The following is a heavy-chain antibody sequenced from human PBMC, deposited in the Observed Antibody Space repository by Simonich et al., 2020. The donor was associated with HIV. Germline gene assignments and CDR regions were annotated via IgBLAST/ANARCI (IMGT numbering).Heavy chain of an antibody. J-gene: IGHJ6*03. Sequence: QVQLVQSGAEVKKPGASVKVSCKTSGYIFTSYGISWVRQAPGKGLEGMGGNRAYNGNTNHAQKLQGRVTMTTDTSTSTADMELRSLRSDDTAVYYCARGSPQDPYYYYYYMDVWGKGTTVTVSS. V-gene: IGHV1-18*01. CDR3: ARGSPQDPYYYYYYMDV. CDR2: NRAYNGNT. D-gene: IGHD2-15*01. CDR1: GYIFTSYG.